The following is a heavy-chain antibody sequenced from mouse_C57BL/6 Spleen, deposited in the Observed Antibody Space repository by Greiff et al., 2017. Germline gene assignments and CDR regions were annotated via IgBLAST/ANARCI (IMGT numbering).Heavy chain of an antibody. Sequence: QVQLQQSGAELMKPGASVKLSCKATGYTFTGYWIEWVKQRPGHGLEWIGEILPGSGSTNYNEKFKGKATFTADTSSNTAYMQLSSLTTEDSAIYYCARSGPYYSNYEGVYYYAMDYWGQGTSVTVSS. CDR3: ARSGPYYSNYEGVYYYAMDY. J-gene: IGHJ4*01. D-gene: IGHD2-5*01. V-gene: IGHV1-9*01. CDR1: GYTFTGYW. CDR2: ILPGSGST.